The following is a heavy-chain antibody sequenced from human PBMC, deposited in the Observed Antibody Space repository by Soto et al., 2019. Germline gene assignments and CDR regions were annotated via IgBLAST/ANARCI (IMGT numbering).Heavy chain of an antibody. D-gene: IGHD5-12*01. CDR2: IRSKANSYAT. V-gene: IGHV3-73*01. J-gene: IGHJ3*02. CDR3: TRPRHSGYDFPNDAFDI. Sequence: PGGSLRLSCAASGFTFSSYGMHWVRQASGKGLEWVGRIRSKANSYATAYAASVKGRFTISRDDSKNTAYLQMNSLKTEDTAVYYCTRPRHSGYDFPNDAFDIWGQGTMVTVSS. CDR1: GFTFSSYG.